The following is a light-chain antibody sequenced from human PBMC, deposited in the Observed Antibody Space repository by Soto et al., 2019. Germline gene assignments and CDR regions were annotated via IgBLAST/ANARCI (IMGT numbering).Light chain of an antibody. CDR1: RSNLGSDY. Sequence: QSVLTQSPSVSAAPGQKVTISCSGSRSNLGSDYVSWYQQLPGTAPKLLIYENSERPSGIPDRFSGSKSGTSATLGITGLQTGDEADYYCGAWDSSLTGGVFGGGTKLTVL. CDR3: GAWDSSLTGGV. CDR2: ENS. J-gene: IGLJ2*01. V-gene: IGLV1-51*02.